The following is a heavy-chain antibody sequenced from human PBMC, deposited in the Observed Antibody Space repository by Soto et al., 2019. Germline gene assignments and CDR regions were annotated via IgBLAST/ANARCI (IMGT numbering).Heavy chain of an antibody. D-gene: IGHD6-13*01. V-gene: IGHV3-21*01. J-gene: IGHJ5*02. CDR3: TRDASRDSSARGWFDP. CDR1: VFTFRSFT. CDR2: ISSNSAYI. Sequence: GWALRLSCAASVFTFRSFTMNWVRQAPVKGLEWVSTISSNSAYIYYTDALRGRFTISRDNAKNSLHLQMNSLRAEDTAVYYCTRDASRDSSARGWFDPWGPGTLVTVSS.